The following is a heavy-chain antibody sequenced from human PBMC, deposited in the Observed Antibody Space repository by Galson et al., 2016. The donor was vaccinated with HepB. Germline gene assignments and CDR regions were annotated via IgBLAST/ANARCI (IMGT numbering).Heavy chain of an antibody. D-gene: IGHD3-16*01. CDR3: AKDLHDYVWGSHLYVYYGMDV. V-gene: IGHV3-7*01. J-gene: IGHJ6*02. Sequence: SLRLSCAASGFTFSSYWMSWVRQAPGQGLEWVANMKQDGSEKFYVDSVKGRFTISRDNAKNSLYLQMNSLRTEDTALYFCAKDLHDYVWGSHLYVYYGMDVWGQGTTVTVYS. CDR1: GFTFSSYW. CDR2: MKQDGSEK.